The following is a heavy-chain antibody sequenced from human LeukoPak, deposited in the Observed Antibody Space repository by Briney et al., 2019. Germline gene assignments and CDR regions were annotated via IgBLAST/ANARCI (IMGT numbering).Heavy chain of an antibody. D-gene: IGHD2-15*01. CDR2: IYPGDSDT. CDR3: ARQTRYCSGGTCYPTFDY. J-gene: IGHJ4*02. Sequence: GESLKISCKGSGYSFTSYWIAWVRQMPGKGLEWMGIIYPGDSDTRYSPSFQGQVTFSADKSISTAYLQWSSLKASDTATYYCARQTRYCSGGTCYPTFDYWGQGTLVTVSS. V-gene: IGHV5-51*01. CDR1: GYSFTSYW.